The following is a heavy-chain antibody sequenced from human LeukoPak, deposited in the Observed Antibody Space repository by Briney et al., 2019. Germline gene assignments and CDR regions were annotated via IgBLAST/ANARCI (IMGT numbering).Heavy chain of an antibody. CDR1: GFTFSSYG. V-gene: IGHV3-33*01. Sequence: GRSLRLSCAASGFTFSSYGMHWVRQAPGKGLEWVAVIWYDGSNKYYADSVKGRFTISRDNSKNTLYLQMNRLRAEDTAVYYCARDNGVTGAFDIWGQGTMVTVSS. D-gene: IGHD2-8*01. CDR3: ARDNGVTGAFDI. J-gene: IGHJ3*02. CDR2: IWYDGSNK.